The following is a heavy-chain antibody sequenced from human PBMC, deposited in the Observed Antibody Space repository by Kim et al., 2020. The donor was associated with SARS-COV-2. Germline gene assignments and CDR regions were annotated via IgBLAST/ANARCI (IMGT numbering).Heavy chain of an antibody. J-gene: IGHJ4*02. CDR3: ARSGDGYSGYGGLDY. V-gene: IGHV5-10-1*01. D-gene: IGHD5-12*01. CDR2: IDPSDSYT. CDR1: GYSFTSYW. Sequence: GESLKISCKGSGYSFTSYWISWVRQMPGKGLEWMGRIDPSDSYTNYSPSFQGHVTISADKSISTAYLQWSSLKASDTAMYCCARSGDGYSGYGGLDYWGQGTLVTVSS.